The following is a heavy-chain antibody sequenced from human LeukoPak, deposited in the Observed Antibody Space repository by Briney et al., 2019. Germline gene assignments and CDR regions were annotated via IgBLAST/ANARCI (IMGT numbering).Heavy chain of an antibody. CDR3: ALISGWYVRGYFQH. D-gene: IGHD6-19*01. CDR1: GFTFSSYR. V-gene: IGHV3-7*01. CDR2: IKQDGSEK. Sequence: PGGSLRLSCAASGFTFSSYRMSWVRQAPGKGLEWVANIKQDGSEKYYVDSVKGRFTISRDNAKNSLYLQMNSLRAEDTAVYYCALISGWYVRGYFQHWGQGTLVTVSS. J-gene: IGHJ1*01.